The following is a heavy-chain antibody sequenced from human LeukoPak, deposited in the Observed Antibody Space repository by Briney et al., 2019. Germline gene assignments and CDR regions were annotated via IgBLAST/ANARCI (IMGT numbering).Heavy chain of an antibody. J-gene: IGHJ4*02. CDR3: ARGYSYGYDFDY. V-gene: IGHV3-30*03. CDR2: ISYDGSNK. CDR1: GFTFSSYG. D-gene: IGHD5-18*01. Sequence: TGGSLRLSCAASGFTFSSYGMHWVRQAPGKGLEWVAVISYDGSNKYYADSVKGRFTISRDNSKNTLYLQMNSLRAEDTAVYYCARGYSYGYDFDYWGQGTLATVSS.